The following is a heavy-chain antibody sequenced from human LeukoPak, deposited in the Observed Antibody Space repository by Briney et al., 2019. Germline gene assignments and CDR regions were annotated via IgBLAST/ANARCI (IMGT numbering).Heavy chain of an antibody. Sequence: GGSLRLSCAASGFTFSSYAMSWVRQAPGEGLEWVSAISGSGGSTYYADSVKGRFTISRDNSKNTLYLQMNSLRAEDTAVYYCAKTKYYYDSSGSYGPLDYWGQGTLVTVSS. CDR1: GFTFSSYA. CDR3: AKTKYYYDSSGSYGPLDY. CDR2: ISGSGGST. V-gene: IGHV3-23*01. J-gene: IGHJ4*02. D-gene: IGHD3-22*01.